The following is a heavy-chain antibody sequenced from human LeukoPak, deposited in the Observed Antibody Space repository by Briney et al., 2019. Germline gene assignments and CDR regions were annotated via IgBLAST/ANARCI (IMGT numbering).Heavy chain of an antibody. V-gene: IGHV4-39*07. CDR1: GGSISSSTYY. CDR2: IYYSGST. CDR3: ARVARSWGGNWFDP. D-gene: IGHD6-13*01. J-gene: IGHJ5*02. Sequence: IPSETLSLTCTVSGGSISSSTYYWGWIRRPPGKGLEWIGTIYYSGSTYYNPSLKSRVTMSVDTSKNQFSLKLSSVTAADTAVYYCARVARSWGGNWFDPWGQGTLVTVSS.